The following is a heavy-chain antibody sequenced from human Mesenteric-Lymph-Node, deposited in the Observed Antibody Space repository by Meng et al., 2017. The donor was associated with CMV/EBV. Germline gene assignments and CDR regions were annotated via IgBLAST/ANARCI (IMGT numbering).Heavy chain of an antibody. CDR3: AKPSDAGYCTSTSCYPDY. J-gene: IGHJ4*02. V-gene: IGHV3-30*02. D-gene: IGHD2-2*01. Sequence: GESLKISCVASGLSFNVYGIHWVRQGPGRGLEWVASMRYDGEDEYYLDSVKGRFTISRDNSKNTVYLEMNSLRGEDTAVFHCAKPSDAGYCTSTSCYPDYWGQGTLVTVSS. CDR2: MRYDGEDE. CDR1: GLSFNVYG.